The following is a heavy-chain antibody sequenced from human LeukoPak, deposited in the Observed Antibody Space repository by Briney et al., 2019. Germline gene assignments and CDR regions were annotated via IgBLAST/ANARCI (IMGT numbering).Heavy chain of an antibody. Sequence: EASVKVSCKASGYTFTGYYFHWVRQAPGRGLEWMGWINPNTAGTNYAQKFLGGVTLTWDTSISTAYMELNRLTSDDTAVYYCATSAGDYRAGHYYYMGVWGKGTSVTVSS. D-gene: IGHD4-11*01. CDR2: INPNTAGT. CDR3: ATSAGDYRAGHYYYMGV. J-gene: IGHJ6*03. V-gene: IGHV1-2*02. CDR1: GYTFTGYY.